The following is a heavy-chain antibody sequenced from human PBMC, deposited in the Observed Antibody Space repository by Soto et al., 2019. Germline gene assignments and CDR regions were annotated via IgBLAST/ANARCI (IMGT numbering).Heavy chain of an antibody. J-gene: IGHJ5*02. D-gene: IGHD2-2*01. CDR2: IYYSGST. Sequence: SETLSLTCTVSGGSISSGGYYWSWIRQHPGKGLEWIGYIYYSGSTYYNPSLKSRVTISVDTSKNQFSLKLSSVTAADTAVYYCAREGYCSSTSCSNWFDPWGQGTLVTVSS. CDR1: GGSISSGGYY. CDR3: AREGYCSSTSCSNWFDP. V-gene: IGHV4-31*03.